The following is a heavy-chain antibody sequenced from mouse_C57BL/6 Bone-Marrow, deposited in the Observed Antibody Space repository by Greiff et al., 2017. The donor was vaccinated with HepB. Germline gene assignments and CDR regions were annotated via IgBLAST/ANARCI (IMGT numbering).Heavy chain of an antibody. D-gene: IGHD1-1*01. CDR2: INPNNGGT. CDR3: ARSYYYGSSYDLYAMDY. Sequence: VQLQQSGPELVKPGASVKISCKASGYTFTDYYMNWVKRSHGKSLEWIGDINPNNGGTSYNQKFKGKATLTVDKSSSTAYMELRSLTSEDSAVYYCARSYYYGSSYDLYAMDYWGQGTSVTVSS. J-gene: IGHJ4*01. V-gene: IGHV1-26*01. CDR1: GYTFTDYY.